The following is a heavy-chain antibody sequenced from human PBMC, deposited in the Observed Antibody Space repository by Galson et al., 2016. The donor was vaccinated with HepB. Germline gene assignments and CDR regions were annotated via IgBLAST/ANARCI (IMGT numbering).Heavy chain of an antibody. V-gene: IGHV3-49*03. CDR1: GFTFGDYA. J-gene: IGHJ4*02. CDR3: TRATYDFWSGYSTPVGFFDY. CDR2: IRSKAYGETT. Sequence: SLRLSCAGSGFTFGDYAMSWFRQAPGRRLEWVGLIRSKAYGETTEYAASVKGRFTLSRDDSKSIAYLHMYSLKTEDTAVYYCTRATYDFWSGYSTPVGFFDYWGQGALLTVSS. D-gene: IGHD3-3*01.